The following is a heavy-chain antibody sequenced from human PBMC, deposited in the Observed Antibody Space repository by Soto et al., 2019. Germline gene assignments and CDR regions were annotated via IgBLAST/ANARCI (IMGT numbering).Heavy chain of an antibody. J-gene: IGHJ4*02. Sequence: SETLSLTCAVSGGSISSSNWWTWVRQPPGKGLEWIGEIWHSGSTNYNPSLKSRVTISVDKSTNQFSLKLSSVTAADTAVFYCARATKYSSGWPVLEYWGQGTLVTVSS. V-gene: IGHV4-4*02. CDR3: ARATKYSSGWPVLEY. CDR1: GGSISSSNW. CDR2: IWHSGST. D-gene: IGHD6-19*01.